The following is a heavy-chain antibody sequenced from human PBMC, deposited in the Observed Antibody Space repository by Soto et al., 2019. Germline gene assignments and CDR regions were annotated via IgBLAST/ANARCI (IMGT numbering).Heavy chain of an antibody. CDR3: ARDRTYHDTGGNYGASGFDY. CDR1: GFTFSSYA. J-gene: IGHJ4*02. V-gene: IGHV3-30-3*01. CDR2: ISYDGTNK. Sequence: PGGSLRLSCAASGFTFSSYAVHWVRQAPGKGLEWVTVISYDGTNKYYVDSVKGRFTISRDNSRNTLYLQMNSLRAEDTAVYYCARDRTYHDTGGNYGASGFDYWGLGTMVTVSS. D-gene: IGHD3-22*01.